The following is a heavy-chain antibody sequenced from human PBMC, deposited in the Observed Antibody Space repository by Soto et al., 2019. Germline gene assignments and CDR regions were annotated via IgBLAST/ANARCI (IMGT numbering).Heavy chain of an antibody. D-gene: IGHD1-26*01. CDR2: IYYSGST. CDR3: ARGIVGATF. J-gene: IGHJ4*02. CDR1: GGSVSSGSYY. Sequence: QVQLQESGPGLVKPSETLSLSSTVSGGSVSSGSYYWSWIRQPPGKGLEWIGYIYYSGSTNYNPSLKSRVTISVDTSKNQFSLKLSSVTAADTAVYYCARGIVGATFWGQRTLVTVSS. V-gene: IGHV4-61*01.